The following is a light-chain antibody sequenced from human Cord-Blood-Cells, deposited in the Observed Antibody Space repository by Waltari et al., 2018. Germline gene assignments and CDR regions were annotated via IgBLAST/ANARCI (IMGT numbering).Light chain of an antibody. CDR3: CSYAGSSTWV. Sequence: QSALTQPASVSGSPGQSITISCTGTSSDVGSYNLVSWYQQHPGNAPKLMIYACSKRPSGVSNRFAGSKSGNEASLTTSGLQAEDEADYYCCSYAGSSTWVVGGGTKLTVL. J-gene: IGLJ3*02. CDR2: ACS. V-gene: IGLV2-23*01. CDR1: SSDVGSYNL.